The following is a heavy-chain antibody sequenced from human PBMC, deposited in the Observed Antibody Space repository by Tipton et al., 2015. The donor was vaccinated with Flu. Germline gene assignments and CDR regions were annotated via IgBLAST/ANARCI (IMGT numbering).Heavy chain of an antibody. CDR2: FYTSGST. CDR1: GGSISSYY. Sequence: TLSLTCTVSGGSISSYYWSWIRQPAGKGLEWIGRFYTSGSTNYNASLKSRVTMSVDTSKNQFSLKLSSVTAADTAVYYCARASGSGTYVIFDYWGQGTLVTVSS. CDR3: ARASGSGTYVIFDY. D-gene: IGHD3-10*01. J-gene: IGHJ4*02. V-gene: IGHV4-4*07.